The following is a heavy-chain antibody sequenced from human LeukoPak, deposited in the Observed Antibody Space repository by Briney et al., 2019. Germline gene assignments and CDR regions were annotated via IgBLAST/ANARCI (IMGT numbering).Heavy chain of an antibody. J-gene: IGHJ4*02. CDR1: GGTFSSYA. CDR3: ARGGDGYNFDYFDY. Sequence: ASVKVSCKASGGTFSSYAISWVRQATGQGLEWMGWMSPNSDNTGYAQKFQGRVTFTRDTSISTAYMELRSLTSEDTAVYYCARGGDGYNFDYFDYWGQGTLVTVSS. CDR2: MSPNSDNT. V-gene: IGHV1-8*02. D-gene: IGHD5-24*01.